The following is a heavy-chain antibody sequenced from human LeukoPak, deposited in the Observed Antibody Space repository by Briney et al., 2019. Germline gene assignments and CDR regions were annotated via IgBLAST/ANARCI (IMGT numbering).Heavy chain of an antibody. J-gene: IGHJ4*02. CDR2: MTNNPNNYRT. CDR3: ARDTATALDY. CDR1: GFTFTDHY. Sequence: PGGALRLSRAAPGFTFTDHYMDWVRHAPAKGLESGARMTNNPNNYRTQYTASVKGRFTVSGDDSKNSLYLQMNSLITEDTAVYYCARDTATALDYWGQGTLVTVSS. V-gene: IGHV3-72*01. D-gene: IGHD5-18*01.